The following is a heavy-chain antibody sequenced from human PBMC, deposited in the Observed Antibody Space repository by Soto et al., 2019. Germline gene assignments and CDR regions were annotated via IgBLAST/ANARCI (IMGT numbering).Heavy chain of an antibody. D-gene: IGHD3-10*02. CDR1: GFTFSTYG. V-gene: IGHV3-30*18. J-gene: IGHJ4*02. CDR3: AKDKSATFGYFDY. Sequence: GGSLRLSCAASGFTFSTYGIHWVRQAPGKGLEWVALISYDGNNKYYADSVKGRFTISRDNSKNTLYLQMNSLRAEDTAVYYCAKDKSATFGYFDYWGQGTLVTVSS. CDR2: ISYDGNNK.